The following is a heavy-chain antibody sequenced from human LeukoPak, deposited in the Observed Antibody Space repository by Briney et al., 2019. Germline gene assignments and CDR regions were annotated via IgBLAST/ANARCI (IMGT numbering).Heavy chain of an antibody. J-gene: IGHJ4*02. Sequence: GGSLRLSCAASGFTFSSYAMSWVRQAPGKGLEWVSAISGSGGSTYYADSVKGRFTISRDDSKNTAYLQVNSLKTEDSAVYYCTSSLPHSGSFAAYYFDYWGQGILVTVSS. CDR2: ISGSGGST. CDR3: TSSLPHSGSFAAYYFDY. D-gene: IGHD1-26*01. CDR1: GFTFSSYA. V-gene: IGHV3-23*01.